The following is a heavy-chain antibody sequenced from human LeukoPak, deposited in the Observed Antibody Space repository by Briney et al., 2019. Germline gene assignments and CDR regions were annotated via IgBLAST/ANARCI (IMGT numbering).Heavy chain of an antibody. Sequence: GGSLRLSCAASGFTFSTYAMSWFRQAPGKGLEWVSGILGSGAGTFYADSVKGRFTISRDNSKNTLYLQMTSLGAEDAAVCYCAKSVAGTSGWFDPWGQGALVTVSS. V-gene: IGHV3-23*01. CDR2: ILGSGAGT. D-gene: IGHD1-1*01. J-gene: IGHJ5*02. CDR3: AKSVAGTSGWFDP. CDR1: GFTFSTYA.